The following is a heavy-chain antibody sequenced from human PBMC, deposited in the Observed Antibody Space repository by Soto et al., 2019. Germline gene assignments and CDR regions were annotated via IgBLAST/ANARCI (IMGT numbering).Heavy chain of an antibody. CDR2: INHSGST. CDR1: GESFSGYY. Sequence: QVQLQQWGAGLLKPSETLSLTCAVYGESFSGYYWTWIRQPPGTGLEWMGEINHSGSTNYYPSLKSRVTISVDTSKHQFSLKLTSVTAADTAVYYCARDKITGLFDYWGQGTRVTVSS. D-gene: IGHD2-8*02. V-gene: IGHV4-34*01. CDR3: ARDKITGLFDY. J-gene: IGHJ4*02.